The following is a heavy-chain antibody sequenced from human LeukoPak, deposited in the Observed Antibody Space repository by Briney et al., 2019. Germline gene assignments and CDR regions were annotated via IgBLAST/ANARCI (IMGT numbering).Heavy chain of an antibody. Sequence: SETQSLTCAVYGGSFSGYYWSWIRQPPGNGLEWIGEINHSGSTNYNPSLKSRVTISVDTSKNQFSLKLSSVTAADTAVYYCATAPQYYFDYWGQGTLVTVSS. CDR1: GGSFSGYY. CDR2: INHSGST. D-gene: IGHD6-19*01. J-gene: IGHJ4*02. CDR3: ATAPQYYFDY. V-gene: IGHV4-34*01.